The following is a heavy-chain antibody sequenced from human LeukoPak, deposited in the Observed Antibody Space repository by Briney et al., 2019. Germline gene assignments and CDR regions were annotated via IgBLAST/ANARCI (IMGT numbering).Heavy chain of an antibody. V-gene: IGHV4-34*01. CDR3: ARGQVYYYGSGSLQN. CDR1: GFTFSSYS. Sequence: GSLRLSCASSGFTFSSYSMNWVRQPPGKGLEWIGEINLSGTTNYSPSLKSRVAISIDTSKKQLSLRLSSVTAADTAVYFCARGQVYYYGSGSLQNWGQGTLVAVSS. J-gene: IGHJ4*02. D-gene: IGHD3-10*01. CDR2: INLSGTT.